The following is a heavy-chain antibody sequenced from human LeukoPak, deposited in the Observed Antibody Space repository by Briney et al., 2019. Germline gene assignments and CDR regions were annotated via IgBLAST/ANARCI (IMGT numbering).Heavy chain of an antibody. CDR2: ISGSGGST. D-gene: IGHD4-17*01. J-gene: IGHJ3*02. CDR1: GSTFSSYA. V-gene: IGHV3-23*01. Sequence: AGGSLRLSCAASGSTFSSYAMSWVRQAPGKGLEWVSAISGSGGSTYYADSVKGRFTISKDNSKNTLYLRMNSLRAEDTAVYYCAKSRDYGDPNDAFDIWGQGTMVTVSS. CDR3: AKSRDYGDPNDAFDI.